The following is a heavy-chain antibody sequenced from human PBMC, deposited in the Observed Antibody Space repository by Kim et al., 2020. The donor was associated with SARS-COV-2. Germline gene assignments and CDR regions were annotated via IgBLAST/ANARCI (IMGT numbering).Heavy chain of an antibody. D-gene: IGHD6-13*01. Sequence: GRGRFTTSRDNPKNTLYRQMNSLRADDPAVYYCAKDTSTWYTMLDYWGQGTLVTVSS. CDR3: AKDTSTWYTMLDY. J-gene: IGHJ4*02. V-gene: IGHV3-23*02.